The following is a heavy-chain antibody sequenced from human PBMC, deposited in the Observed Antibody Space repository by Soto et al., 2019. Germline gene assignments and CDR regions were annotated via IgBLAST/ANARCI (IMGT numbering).Heavy chain of an antibody. CDR3: ARNLEAVSGYYTGWFDP. J-gene: IGHJ5*02. D-gene: IGHD3-3*01. CDR2: INPNSGGT. Sequence: QVQLVQSGAEVKKPGASVKVSCKATGYTFTGYYMHWVRQAPGQGLEWMGWINPNSGGTNYAQKVQGRVTMTRDTSISTAYMELSRLRSDDTAVYYCARNLEAVSGYYTGWFDPWGQGTLVTVSS. CDR1: GYTFTGYY. V-gene: IGHV1-2*02.